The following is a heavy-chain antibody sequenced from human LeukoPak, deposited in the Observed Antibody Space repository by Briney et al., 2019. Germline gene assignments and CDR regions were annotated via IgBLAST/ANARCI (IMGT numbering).Heavy chain of an antibody. D-gene: IGHD3-16*02. CDR2: IYTSGST. Sequence: SQTLSLTCPVSGASINSGSYYWTWIRQPAGKGLEWIGRIYTSGSTNYNPSLKSRVTISLDTSKNQFSLKLDSVTAADTAVYYCARDGPLVYFDYWGQGALVAVSS. CDR3: ARDGPLVYFDY. J-gene: IGHJ4*02. CDR1: GASINSGSYY. V-gene: IGHV4-61*02.